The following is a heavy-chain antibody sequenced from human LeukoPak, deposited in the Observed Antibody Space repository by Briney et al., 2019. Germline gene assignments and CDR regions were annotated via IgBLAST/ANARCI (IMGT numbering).Heavy chain of an antibody. Sequence: ASVKVSCKASGYSFTSNYIHWVRQAPGQGLEWMGMINPSGGSTSYAQKFQGRVTMTRDTSTSTVYMELSSLRSEDTAVYYCARDQGVGYYDILTAAYYFDYWGQGTLVTVSS. D-gene: IGHD3-9*01. J-gene: IGHJ4*02. CDR3: ARDQGVGYYDILTAAYYFDY. V-gene: IGHV1-46*01. CDR2: INPSGGST. CDR1: GYSFTSNY.